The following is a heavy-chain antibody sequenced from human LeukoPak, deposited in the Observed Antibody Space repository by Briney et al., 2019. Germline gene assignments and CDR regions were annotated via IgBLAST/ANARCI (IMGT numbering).Heavy chain of an antibody. D-gene: IGHD3-3*01. CDR2: INHSGST. Sequence: PSETLSLTCAVYGGSFSGYYWSWIRQPPGKGLEWIGEINHSGSTNYNPSLKSRVTISVDTSKNQFSLKLSSVTAADTAVYYCARGVRYYTYYYYYMDVWGKGTTVTVSS. V-gene: IGHV4-34*01. CDR3: ARGVRYYTYYYYYMDV. J-gene: IGHJ6*03. CDR1: GGSFSGYY.